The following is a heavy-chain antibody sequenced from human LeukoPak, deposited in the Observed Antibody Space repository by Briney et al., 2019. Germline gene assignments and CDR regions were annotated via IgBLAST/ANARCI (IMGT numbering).Heavy chain of an antibody. V-gene: IGHV3-21*04. CDR1: GFTFSSYS. Sequence: GGSLRLSCAASGFTFSSYSMNWVRQAPGKGLEWVSSISSSSIYINYADSVKGRFTISRDNSKNTLYLQMNSLRAEDTAVYYCARRSGIAVAGAFDYWGQGTLVTVSS. J-gene: IGHJ4*02. CDR2: ISSSSIYI. CDR3: ARRSGIAVAGAFDY. D-gene: IGHD6-19*01.